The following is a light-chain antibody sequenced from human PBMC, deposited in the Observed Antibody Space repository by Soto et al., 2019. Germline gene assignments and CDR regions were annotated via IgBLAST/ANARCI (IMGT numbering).Light chain of an antibody. CDR3: QQRSDLPLT. Sequence: EIVLTQSPATLSLSPGERATLSCRASQSVSSQLAWYQQKPGQAPRLLMYDASNRATGIPARFSGSGSGTDFTLTISSLGPEDFSVYYCQQRSDLPLTFGGGTKVEIK. CDR1: QSVSSQ. V-gene: IGKV3-11*01. CDR2: DAS. J-gene: IGKJ4*01.